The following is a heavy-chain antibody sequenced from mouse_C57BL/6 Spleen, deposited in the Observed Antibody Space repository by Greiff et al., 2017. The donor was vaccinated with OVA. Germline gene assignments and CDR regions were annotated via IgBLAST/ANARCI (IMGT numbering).Heavy chain of an antibody. CDR2: ISDGGSYT. J-gene: IGHJ4*01. CDR3: ARGDYGSSYYYAMDY. D-gene: IGHD1-1*01. Sequence: EVKLMESGGGLVKPGGSLKLSCAASGFTFSSYAMSWVRQTPEKRLEWVATISDGGSYTYYPDNVKGRFTISRDNAKNNLYLQMSHLKSEDTAMXYCARGDYGSSYYYAMDYWGQGTSVTVSS. V-gene: IGHV5-4*03. CDR1: GFTFSSYA.